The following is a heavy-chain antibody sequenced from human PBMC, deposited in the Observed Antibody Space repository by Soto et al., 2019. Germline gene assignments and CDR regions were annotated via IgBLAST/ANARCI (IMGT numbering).Heavy chain of an antibody. CDR2: ISAYNGNT. CDR3: ARDHKYSSRNWFDP. D-gene: IGHD6-6*01. CDR1: GYTFTSYG. Sequence: ASVKVSCKASGYTFTSYGISWVRQAPGQGLEWMGWISAYNGNTNNAQKLQGRVTMTTDTSTSTAYMELRSLGSDDTAVYYCARDHKYSSRNWFDPWGQGTLVTVSS. V-gene: IGHV1-18*01. J-gene: IGHJ5*02.